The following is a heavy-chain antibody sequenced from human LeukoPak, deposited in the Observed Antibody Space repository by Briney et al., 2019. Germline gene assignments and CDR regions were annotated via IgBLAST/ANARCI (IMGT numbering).Heavy chain of an antibody. D-gene: IGHD4-17*01. CDR1: GFTFSAYW. J-gene: IGHJ4*02. V-gene: IGHV3-11*04. Sequence: GGSLRLSCVGSGFTFSAYWMTWVRQAPGKGLEWVSYISISGSTMYYADSVRGRFTISRDNAKNSVYLQMDSLRADDTAVYYCVRDRFDYALDYWGQGALVTVSS. CDR3: VRDRFDYALDY. CDR2: ISISGSTM.